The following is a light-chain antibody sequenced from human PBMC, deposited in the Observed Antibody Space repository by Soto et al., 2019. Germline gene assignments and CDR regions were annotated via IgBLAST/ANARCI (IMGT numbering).Light chain of an antibody. CDR1: SSNIGSNT. CDR3: AAWDDSLNGPV. CDR2: SNN. J-gene: IGLJ2*01. Sequence: QSVLTQPPSASGTPGQRVTISCSGSSSNIGSNTVNWYQQLPGTAPKLLIYSNNQRPSGVPDRFSGSKSGTSASLAISGLQSEEEAEYYCAAWDDSLNGPVFGGGTKLT. V-gene: IGLV1-44*01.